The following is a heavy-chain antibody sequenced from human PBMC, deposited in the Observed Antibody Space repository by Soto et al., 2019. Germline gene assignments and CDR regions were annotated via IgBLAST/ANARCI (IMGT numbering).Heavy chain of an antibody. CDR1: SGSISSSNW. CDR2: IYHSGST. V-gene: IGHV4-4*02. J-gene: IGHJ3*02. Sequence: PSETLSLTCAVSSGSISSSNWWSWVRQPPGKGLEWIGEIYHSGSTNYNPSLKSRVTISVDKSKNQFSLKLSSVTAADTAVYYCARDGRWATPDFWSGYWTDAFDIWGQGTMVTVSS. CDR3: ARDGRWATPDFWSGYWTDAFDI. D-gene: IGHD3-3*01.